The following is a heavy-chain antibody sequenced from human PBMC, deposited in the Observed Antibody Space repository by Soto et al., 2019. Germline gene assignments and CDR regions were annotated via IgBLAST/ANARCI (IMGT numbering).Heavy chain of an antibody. CDR3: ARDAPPPELRFLEWHNYDYNGMDV. D-gene: IGHD3-3*01. Sequence: QVQVVQSGDEVMETGASVRVSCKTSGYSFTAYGISWVRQAPGQGLEWMGWISCYNGKTKYAQKVQGRVTMTTDTSTSTAYMEVRSLRSDDTAIYYCARDAPPPELRFLEWHNYDYNGMDVWGQGTTVTVSS. CDR2: ISCYNGKT. CDR1: GYSFTAYG. V-gene: IGHV1-18*01. J-gene: IGHJ6*02.